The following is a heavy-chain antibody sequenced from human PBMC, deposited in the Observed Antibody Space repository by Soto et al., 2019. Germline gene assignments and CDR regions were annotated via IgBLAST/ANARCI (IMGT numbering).Heavy chain of an antibody. J-gene: IGHJ4*02. Sequence: SETLSLTCTVSGGSISSGGFSWSWIRQHPGKGLEWIGYIYYSGSTFYNPSLKSRVTVSADTSKNQFSLNLSSVTAADTAVYYCARGSMITFGGVIIIYDYWGQRTLVTVS. D-gene: IGHD3-16*02. V-gene: IGHV4-31*03. CDR3: ARGSMITFGGVIIIYDY. CDR2: IYYSGST. CDR1: GGSISSGGFS.